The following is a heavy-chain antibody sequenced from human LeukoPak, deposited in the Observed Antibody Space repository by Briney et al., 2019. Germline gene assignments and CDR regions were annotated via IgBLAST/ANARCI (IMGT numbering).Heavy chain of an antibody. V-gene: IGHV3-23*01. Sequence: PGGSLRLSCAASGFYFSSHAMTWVRQTPTKGPEWVSSITAGGGSIQYADFVKGRFTISRDNSKNTLYLQMNSLRAEDTAIYFCAYYDSSGYYYGRLRYWGQGTPVTVSS. CDR1: GFYFSSHA. CDR2: ITAGGGSI. J-gene: IGHJ4*02. CDR3: AYYDSSGYYYGRLRY. D-gene: IGHD3-22*01.